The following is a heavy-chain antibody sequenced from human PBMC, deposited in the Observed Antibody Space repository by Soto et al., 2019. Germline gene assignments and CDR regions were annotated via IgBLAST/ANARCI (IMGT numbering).Heavy chain of an antibody. CDR1: GFTFGDYA. J-gene: IGHJ6*02. CDR2: IRSKAYGGTT. CDR3: TRMRTENYYYYGMDV. V-gene: IGHV3-49*03. Sequence: GGSLRLSCTASGFTFGDYAMSWFRQAPGKGLEWVGFIRSKAYGGTTEYAASVKGRFTISRDDSKSIAYLQMNSLKTEDTAVYYCTRMRTENYYYYGMDVWGQGTTVTVSS.